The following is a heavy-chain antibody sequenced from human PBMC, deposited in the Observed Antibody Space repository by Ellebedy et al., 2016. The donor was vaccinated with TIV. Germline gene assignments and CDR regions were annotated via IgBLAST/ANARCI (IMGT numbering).Heavy chain of an antibody. V-gene: IGHV3-53*01. CDR1: GFTVTTNY. D-gene: IGHD4-23*01. CDR3: ARDAAGNGGKLDY. Sequence: GESLKISCAASGFTVTTNYMNWVRQAPGKGLAWVSVIFSAADGGETHYADSVKGRFTISRDSSKNTLDLQMNSLRAEDTAVYYCARDAAGNGGKLDYWGQGALVTVSS. CDR2: IFSAADGGET. J-gene: IGHJ4*02.